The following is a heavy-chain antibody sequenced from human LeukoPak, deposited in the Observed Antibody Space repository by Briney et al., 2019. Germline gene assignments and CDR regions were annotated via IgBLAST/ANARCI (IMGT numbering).Heavy chain of an antibody. CDR2: ISSSSSYI. CDR3: VRVVPAANYYYYGMDV. Sequence: GGSLRLSCAASGFTFSSYSMNWVRQAPWKGLEWVSSISSSSSYIYYADSVKGRFTISRDNAKNSLYLQMNSLRAEDTAVYYCVRVVPAANYYYYGMDVWGQGTTVTVSS. CDR1: GFTFSSYS. D-gene: IGHD2-2*01. J-gene: IGHJ6*02. V-gene: IGHV3-21*01.